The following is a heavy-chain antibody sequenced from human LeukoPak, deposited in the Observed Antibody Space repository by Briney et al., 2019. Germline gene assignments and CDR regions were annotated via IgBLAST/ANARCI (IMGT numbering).Heavy chain of an antibody. V-gene: IGHV4-59*08. J-gene: IGHJ3*02. Sequence: SETLSLTCSVSYGSISGYYWSWIRQSPGKELVRIGYIYYSGSTNYNPSLKSRVTISADMSKNQVSLKLSSVTAADTALYYCARHFTYYYDSSGYPRDSFDIWGHGTMVTVSS. CDR1: YGSISGYY. D-gene: IGHD3-22*01. CDR3: ARHFTYYYDSSGYPRDSFDI. CDR2: IYYSGST.